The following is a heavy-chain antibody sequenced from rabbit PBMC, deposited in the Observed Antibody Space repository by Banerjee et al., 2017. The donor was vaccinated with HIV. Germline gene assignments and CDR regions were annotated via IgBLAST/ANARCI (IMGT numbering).Heavy chain of an antibody. CDR1: GIDFSRYYY. J-gene: IGHJ4*01. CDR2: FYAGSSGTT. Sequence: QEQLEESGGDLVKPEGSLTLTCTASGIDFSRYYYMCWVRQAPGKGLEWIACFYAGSSGTTYYASWAKGRFTISRTSSTTVALQMTSLTAADTATYFCARDLAGVIGWNFDLWGQGTLVTVS. D-gene: IGHD4-1*01. V-gene: IGHV1S45*01. CDR3: ARDLAGVIGWNFDL.